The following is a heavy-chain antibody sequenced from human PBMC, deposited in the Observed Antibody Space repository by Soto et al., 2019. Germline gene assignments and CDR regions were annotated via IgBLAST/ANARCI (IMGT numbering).Heavy chain of an antibody. Sequence: TSETLSLTCTVSGDSIMSINNYLGWLRQPQGMGLEWIANIYYDGSTFYNPSLNSRVAMSIDTSKNQFSLSLTSVTATDTAVYYCTTVVIPGTRHMD. CDR2: IYYDGST. D-gene: IGHD2-21*01. J-gene: IGHJ6*03. V-gene: IGHV4-39*01. CDR3: TTVVIPGTRHMD. CDR1: GDSIMSINNY.